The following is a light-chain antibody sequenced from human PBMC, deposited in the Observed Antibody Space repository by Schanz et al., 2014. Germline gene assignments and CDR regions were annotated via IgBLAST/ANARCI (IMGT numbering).Light chain of an antibody. V-gene: IGKV3-11*01. J-gene: IGKJ4*01. CDR3: QQYHSYPLT. Sequence: EIVLTQSPATLSLSPGERATLSCRASQSVSSYLAWFQQKPGQAPRLLIYDASNRATGIPARFSGSGSGTDFTLTISSLEPEDFAVYYCQQYHSYPLTFGGGTMVGIK. CDR2: DAS. CDR1: QSVSSY.